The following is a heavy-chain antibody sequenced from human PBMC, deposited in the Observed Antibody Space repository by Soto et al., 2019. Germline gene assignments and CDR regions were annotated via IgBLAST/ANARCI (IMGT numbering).Heavy chain of an antibody. V-gene: IGHV1-2*04. CDR3: ARDEIAAAGNGPADY. J-gene: IGHJ4*02. D-gene: IGHD6-13*01. CDR1: GYTFTGYY. CDR2: INPNSGGT. Sequence: RASVKVSCKASGYTFTGYYMHWVRQAPGQGLEWMGWINPNSGGTNYAQKFQGWVTMTRDTSISTAYMELSRLRSDDTAVYYCARDEIAAAGNGPADYSGQGTPVTVSS.